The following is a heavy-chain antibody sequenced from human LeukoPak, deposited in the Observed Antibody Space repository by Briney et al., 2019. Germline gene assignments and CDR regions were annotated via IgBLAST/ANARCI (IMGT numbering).Heavy chain of an antibody. D-gene: IGHD6-13*01. V-gene: IGHV6-1*01. Sequence: QTLSLTCAISGDSVSSNSSAWNWIRQSPSRLLEWLGMTYYRSKWYNDYSVSVKSRITINPDKSKNQFSLQLNSVTPEDTAVYYCARDSYSSSWYYFDYWGQGTLVTVSS. CDR3: ARDSYSSSWYYFDY. J-gene: IGHJ4*02. CDR1: GDSVSSNSSA. CDR2: TYYRSKWYN.